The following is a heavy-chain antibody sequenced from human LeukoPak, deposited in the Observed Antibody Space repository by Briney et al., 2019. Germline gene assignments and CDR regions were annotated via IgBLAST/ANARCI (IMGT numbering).Heavy chain of an antibody. CDR3: AREEGIAIDY. CDR1: GFTFSSYA. V-gene: IGHV3-64*01. D-gene: IGHD6-13*01. Sequence: GGSLRLSCAASGFTFSSYAMHWVRQAPGKGLEYVSAISSNGGSTYYANSVKGRFTISRDNSKNTLYLQMGSLRAEDMAVYYCAREEGIAIDYWGQGTLVTVSS. CDR2: ISSNGGST. J-gene: IGHJ4*02.